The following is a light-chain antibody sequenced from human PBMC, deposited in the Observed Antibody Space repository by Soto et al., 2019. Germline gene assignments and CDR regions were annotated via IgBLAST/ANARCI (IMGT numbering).Light chain of an antibody. CDR2: DAS. Sequence: DIQITQSPSTLSASVGDRVTITCRASQSMSGSLAWYQQKPGKAPNLLIYDASSLPSGVPSRFSGSGSGTECTLTISSLQPDDFETYYCQQSYSNPHTFGQGTKVDIK. CDR3: QQSYSNPHT. J-gene: IGKJ1*01. CDR1: QSMSGS. V-gene: IGKV1-5*01.